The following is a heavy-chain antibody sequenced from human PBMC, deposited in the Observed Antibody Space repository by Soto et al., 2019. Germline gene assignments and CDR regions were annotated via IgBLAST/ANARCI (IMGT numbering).Heavy chain of an antibody. J-gene: IGHJ6*02. D-gene: IGHD6-25*01. CDR2: ISGTGSRT. CDR1: GFTFNTNA. V-gene: IGHV3-23*01. CDR3: TKDTGYLSMDA. Sequence: GGSLRLSCAASGFTFNTNAMSWVRQAPGKGLEWVSSISGTGSRTYYADSVKGRFTIARDNSKNTVSLQMNNLRAEDTGLYYCTKDTGYLSMDAWGQGTTVTVSS.